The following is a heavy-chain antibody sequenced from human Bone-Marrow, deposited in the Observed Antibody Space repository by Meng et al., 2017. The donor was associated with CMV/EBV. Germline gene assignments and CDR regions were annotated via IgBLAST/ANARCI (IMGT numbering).Heavy chain of an antibody. CDR1: GGTFSSYA. J-gene: IGHJ6*02. CDR2: IIPIFGTA. D-gene: IGHD3-3*01. CDR3: ARPRDYDFWSGYYPIYYYYGMDV. Sequence: SVKVSCKASGGTFSSYAISWVRQAPGHGLEWMGGIIPIFGTANYAQKFQGRVTITTDESTSTAYMELSSLRSEDTAVYYCARPRDYDFWSGYYPIYYYYGMDVWGQGTTVTVSS. V-gene: IGHV1-69*05.